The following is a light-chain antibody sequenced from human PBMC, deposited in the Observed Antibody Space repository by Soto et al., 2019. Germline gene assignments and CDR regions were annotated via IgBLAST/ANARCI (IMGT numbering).Light chain of an antibody. V-gene: IGKV3-11*01. CDR2: DAS. CDR1: QSVSSY. J-gene: IGKJ2*01. CDR3: QQRSNWPPT. Sequence: EIVLTQSPATLSLSPGERATLSCRASQSVSSYLAWYQQKPGQAPRLLIYDASNRATGIPARFSGSGSGTDITPTISSPEPEDFAVYYCQQRSNWPPTFGQGTKLEIK.